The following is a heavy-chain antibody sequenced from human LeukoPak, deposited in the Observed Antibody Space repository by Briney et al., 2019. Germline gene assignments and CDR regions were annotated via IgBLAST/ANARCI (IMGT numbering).Heavy chain of an antibody. D-gene: IGHD3-22*01. V-gene: IGHV1-46*01. CDR1: GYTFTSYY. J-gene: IGHJ5*02. CDR2: IDPSGGST. CDR3: AREGSRGHGSGYSWFDP. Sequence: ASVKVSCKASGYTFTSYYMHWVQQAPGQGLEWMGIIDPSGGSTDYAQNFQGRVTMTRDTSTSTVHMELISLRSEDTAVYYCAREGSRGHGSGYSWFDPWGQGTLVTVSS.